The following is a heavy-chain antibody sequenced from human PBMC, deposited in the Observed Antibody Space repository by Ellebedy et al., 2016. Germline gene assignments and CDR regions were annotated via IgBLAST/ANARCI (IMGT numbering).Heavy chain of an antibody. CDR2: VYPDDSDT. J-gene: IGHJ4*02. Sequence: GESLKISCKGSGSSFSTYWIGWVRQMPGKGLEWMGIVYPDDSDTRYSPSFQGQVTISADRSINTAYLQWSSLKASDTAMYFCARHRCSGGSCYLIDYWGQGTLVTVSS. CDR1: GSSFSTYW. D-gene: IGHD2-15*01. CDR3: ARHRCSGGSCYLIDY. V-gene: IGHV5-51*01.